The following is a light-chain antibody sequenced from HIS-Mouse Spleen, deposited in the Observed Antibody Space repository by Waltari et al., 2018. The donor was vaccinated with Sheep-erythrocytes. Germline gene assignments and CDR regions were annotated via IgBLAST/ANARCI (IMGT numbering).Light chain of an antibody. CDR2: EGS. V-gene: IGLV2-23*01. CDR1: TSDGGSYNL. CDR3: CSYAGSSTPWV. Sequence: QSALTPPASVSGSPGQPITISFTGTTSDGGSYNLVSWYKQHPGKAPKLMIYEGSQRPSGVSNRFSGSKSGNTASLTISGLQAEDEADYYCCSYAGSSTPWVFGGGTKLTVL. J-gene: IGLJ3*02.